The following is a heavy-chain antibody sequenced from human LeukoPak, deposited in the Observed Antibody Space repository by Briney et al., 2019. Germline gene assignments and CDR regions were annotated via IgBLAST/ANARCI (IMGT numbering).Heavy chain of an antibody. CDR3: AKDQEPDSGWEFDY. D-gene: IGHD3-10*01. Sequence: PGGSLRLSCAASGYTFSRYSMSWVRQAPGKGLEWVSSIYPNGNTIYYADSVRGRFTISRDNSQNTLYLQMNSLRAEDTAVYYCAKDQEPDSGWEFDYWGQGALVTVSS. CDR2: IYPNGNTI. CDR1: GYTFSRYS. J-gene: IGHJ4*02. V-gene: IGHV3-23*01.